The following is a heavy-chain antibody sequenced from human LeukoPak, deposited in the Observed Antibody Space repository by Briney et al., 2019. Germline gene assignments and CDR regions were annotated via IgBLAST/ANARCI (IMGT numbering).Heavy chain of an antibody. J-gene: IGHJ4*02. CDR1: GYTLTELS. Sequence: GASVKVSCKVSGYTLTELSMHWVRQAPGKGLEWIGGFDPEEGETIYAHNFQGRVTMTEDTSTDTAYMELSSLRSEDTAVYYCATGKADYYDSSGYSYYFDYWGQGTLVTVSS. CDR3: ATGKADYYDSSGYSYYFDY. CDR2: FDPEEGET. D-gene: IGHD3-22*01. V-gene: IGHV1-24*01.